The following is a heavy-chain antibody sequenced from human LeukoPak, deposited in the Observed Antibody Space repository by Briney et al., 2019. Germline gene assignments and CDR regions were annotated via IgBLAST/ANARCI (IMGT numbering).Heavy chain of an antibody. J-gene: IGHJ4*02. D-gene: IGHD6-13*01. CDR3: ARGLAAAGLDFDY. CDR2: ICSGGTTI. V-gene: IGHV3-11*04. Sequence: GGYLRLSCAASGFTFSDYYMSWIRQAPGKGLEWGSYICSGGTTISYADSVKGRFTIYRDNAKNSLYLQMNSLRAEYTAVYYCARGLAAAGLDFDYWGQGTLVTVSS. CDR1: GFTFSDYY.